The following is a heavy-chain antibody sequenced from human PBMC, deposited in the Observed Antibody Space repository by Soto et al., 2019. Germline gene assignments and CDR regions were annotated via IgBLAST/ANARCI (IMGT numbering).Heavy chain of an antibody. J-gene: IGHJ6*02. V-gene: IGHV3-30-3*01. CDR1: GFTFSSYA. D-gene: IGHD5-18*01. CDR3: ARDPDLESYVPDYYYYGMDV. Sequence: QVQLVESGGGVVQPGRSLRLSCAASGFTFSSYAMHWVRQAPGKGLEWVAVISYDGSNKYYADSVKGRFTISRDNSKNTXYXXMNSLRAEDTAVYYCARDPDLESYVPDYYYYGMDVWGQGTTVTVSS. CDR2: ISYDGSNK.